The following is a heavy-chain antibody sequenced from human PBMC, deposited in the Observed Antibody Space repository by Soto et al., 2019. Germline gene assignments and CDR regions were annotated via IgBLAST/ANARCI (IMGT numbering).Heavy chain of an antibody. V-gene: IGHV4-39*01. J-gene: IGHJ4*02. Sequence: QLQLQESGPGLVKPSETLSLTCAVFGDSISSSTYYWGWIRQPPGKGLEWIGSIYHRGSTFYNPSXXSXIXXSVDTSKNQFSLKLNSVTAADTAVYYCTRRQLADIWGQGTLVTVSS. CDR3: TRRQLADI. CDR2: IYHRGST. CDR1: GDSISSSTYY. D-gene: IGHD6-13*01.